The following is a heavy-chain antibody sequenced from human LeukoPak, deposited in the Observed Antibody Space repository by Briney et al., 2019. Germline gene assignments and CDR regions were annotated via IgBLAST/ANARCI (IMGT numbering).Heavy chain of an antibody. CDR1: GYTFTSYA. V-gene: IGHV7-4-1*02. J-gene: IGHJ4*02. CDR2: INTNTGSP. Sequence: GASVKVSCKASGYTFTSYAMNWVRQAPGQGLEWMGWINTNTGSPTYAQGFTGRFVFSLDTSVSTAYLQISSLKAEDTAVYYCARDPADYGGNSGDFDYWGQGTLVTVSS. D-gene: IGHD4-23*01. CDR3: ARDPADYGGNSGDFDY.